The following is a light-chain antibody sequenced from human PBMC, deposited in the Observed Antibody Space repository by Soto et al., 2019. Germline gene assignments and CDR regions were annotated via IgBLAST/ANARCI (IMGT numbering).Light chain of an antibody. CDR2: AAS. J-gene: IGKJ3*01. CDR1: QGISNS. Sequence: DIQMTQSPSSLSASVGDRVTITCRSSQGISNSLAWYQQKPGKVPERLIYAASTLQSGFPSRFSVSGSGTDFTLTISSLQPEDVATYYCQKCNSAPFTFGPGTKVDIK. CDR3: QKCNSAPFT. V-gene: IGKV1-27*01.